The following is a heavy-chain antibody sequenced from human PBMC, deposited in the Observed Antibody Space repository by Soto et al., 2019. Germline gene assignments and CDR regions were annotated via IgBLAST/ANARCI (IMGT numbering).Heavy chain of an antibody. CDR2: IYYSGST. V-gene: IGHV4-59*08. Sequence: SETLSLTCTVSGGSISSYYWSWIRQPPGKGLEWIGYIYYSGSTNYNPSLKSRVTISVDTSKNQFSLKLSSVTAADTAVYYCARRSMVRGVIIESWFDPWGQGTLVT. D-gene: IGHD3-10*01. CDR1: GGSISSYY. J-gene: IGHJ5*02. CDR3: ARRSMVRGVIIESWFDP.